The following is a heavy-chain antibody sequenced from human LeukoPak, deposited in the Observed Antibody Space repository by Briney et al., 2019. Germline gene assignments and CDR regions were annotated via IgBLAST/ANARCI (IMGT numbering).Heavy chain of an antibody. CDR2: ISSSGSTI. V-gene: IGHV3-48*03. J-gene: IGHJ4*02. D-gene: IGHD2-15*01. Sequence: GRSLRLSCAASGFTFSSYEMSYISSSGSTIYYADSVKGRFTISRDNAKNSLYLQMNSLRAEDTAVYYRAREVLVVAATDFDYWGQGTLVTVSS. CDR3: AREVLVVAATDFDY. CDR1: GFTFSSYE.